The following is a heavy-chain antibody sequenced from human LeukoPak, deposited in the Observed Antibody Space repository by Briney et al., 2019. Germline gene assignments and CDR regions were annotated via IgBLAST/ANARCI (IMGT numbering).Heavy chain of an antibody. J-gene: IGHJ4*02. Sequence: GGSLRPSCAASGFAFSSHWMHWVRQVPGKGLVWLSRINSDGSNTIYADSVEGRFTISRDNVKNTLYLQMNSLRAEDTAVYYCTRDLMDFDYGDKGGNYWGQGTLVTVSS. V-gene: IGHV3-74*01. CDR2: INSDGSNT. D-gene: IGHD4-23*01. CDR1: GFAFSSHW. CDR3: TRDLMDFDYGDKGGNY.